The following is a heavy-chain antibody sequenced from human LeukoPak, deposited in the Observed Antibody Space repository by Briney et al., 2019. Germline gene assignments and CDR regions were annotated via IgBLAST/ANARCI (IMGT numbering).Heavy chain of an antibody. CDR1: GGSFSRGYFY. J-gene: IGHJ3*02. CDR2: IFYSRST. Sequence: SETLSLTCTFSGGSFSRGYFYWGWIRQPPGKGLEWIGSIFYSRSTNYNPSLNSRVTISADASKNQFSLKLNSVTAADTAVYYCARRNVLTEGEAFDIWGQGTMVTVSS. CDR3: ARRNVLTEGEAFDI. D-gene: IGHD3-9*01. V-gene: IGHV4-39*07.